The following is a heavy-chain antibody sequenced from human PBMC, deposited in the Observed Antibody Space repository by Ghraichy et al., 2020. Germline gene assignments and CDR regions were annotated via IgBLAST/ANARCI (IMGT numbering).Heavy chain of an antibody. CDR3: ARVNQRYFDL. CDR2: IRQDGGQT. V-gene: IGHV3-7*01. CDR1: GFTFSSYW. J-gene: IGHJ2*01. D-gene: IGHD1-14*01. Sequence: GGSLRLTCAASGFTFSSYWMSWVRQAPGKGLEWVAHIRQDGGQTYFLDSVKGRFTISRDNAKNSVDLKMNTLRAEDTAVYYCARVNQRYFDLWGRGTLVTVSS.